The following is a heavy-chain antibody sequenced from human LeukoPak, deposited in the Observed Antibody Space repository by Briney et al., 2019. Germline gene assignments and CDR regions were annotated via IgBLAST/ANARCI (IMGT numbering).Heavy chain of an antibody. V-gene: IGHV3-48*04. Sequence: GGSLRLSCAVSGFTFSSYSMNWVRQAPGKGLEWVSYISSSGSTIYYADSVKGRFTISRDNAKNSLYLQMNSLRAEDTAVYYCARTWIQLWSNWFDPWGQGTLVTVSS. CDR3: ARTWIQLWSNWFDP. J-gene: IGHJ5*02. D-gene: IGHD5-18*01. CDR2: ISSSGSTI. CDR1: GFTFSSYS.